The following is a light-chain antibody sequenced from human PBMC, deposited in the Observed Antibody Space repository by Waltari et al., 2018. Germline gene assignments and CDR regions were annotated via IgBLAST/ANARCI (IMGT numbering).Light chain of an antibody. CDR2: DVN. V-gene: IGLV2-11*01. J-gene: IGLJ2*01. CDR1: SSDIGGYNY. Sequence: QAALTQPPSVSGSPGQSVTISCTGTSSDIGGYNYVSWYQQHPGKAPKLMIYDVNKRPSGVSDRFSGSKSGNAASLTISGLQAEDEADYSCSSYAGSNTLLFGGGTRLTVL. CDR3: SSYAGSNTLL.